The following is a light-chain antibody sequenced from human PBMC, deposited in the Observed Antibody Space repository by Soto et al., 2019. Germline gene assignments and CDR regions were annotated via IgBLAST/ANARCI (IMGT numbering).Light chain of an antibody. CDR3: SSYAGSNNFVV. Sequence: QSALTQPPSASGSPGQSVTIYCTGSSSDIGGYNFVSWYQQHPGKAPKLMIFEVSERPSGVPGRFSGSKSGNTASLTVSGLQAEDEADYYCSSYAGSNNFVVFGGGTKLTVL. J-gene: IGLJ2*01. V-gene: IGLV2-8*01. CDR2: EVS. CDR1: SSDIGGYNF.